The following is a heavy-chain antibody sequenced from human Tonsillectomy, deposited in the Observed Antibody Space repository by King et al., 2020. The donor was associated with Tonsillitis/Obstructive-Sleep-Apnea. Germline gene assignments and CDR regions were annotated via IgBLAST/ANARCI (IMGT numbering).Heavy chain of an antibody. D-gene: IGHD3-3*01. J-gene: IGHJ4*02. CDR2: ISYSGST. CDR3: ASRSNTIFGVVKISDY. Sequence: QLQESGPGLVKPSETLSLTCTVSGGSINGSSYYWGWIRQPPGKGLEWIASISYSGSTYYNPSLKSRVTISVDTSKNQFSLKLSSVTAADTAVYYCASRSNTIFGVVKISDYWGQGTLVTVSS. CDR1: GGSINGSSYY. V-gene: IGHV4-39*01.